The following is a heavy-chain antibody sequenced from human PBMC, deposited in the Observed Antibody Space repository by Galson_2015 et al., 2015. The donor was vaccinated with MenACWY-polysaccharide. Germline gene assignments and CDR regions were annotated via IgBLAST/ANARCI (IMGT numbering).Heavy chain of an antibody. Sequence: SLRLSCAASGFSLGAWYMSWLRQAPGKRLEWLSYISKSGDSIYYADSVKGRFTISRYNARNSLYLQVNSLEAEDTAIYYCARGHYGLDVWGQGTTVTVSS. CDR1: GFSLGAWY. V-gene: IGHV3-11*01. CDR2: ISKSGDSI. CDR3: ARGHYGLDV. J-gene: IGHJ6*02.